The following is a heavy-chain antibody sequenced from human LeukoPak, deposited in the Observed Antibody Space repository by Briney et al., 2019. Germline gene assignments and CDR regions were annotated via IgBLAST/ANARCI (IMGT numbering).Heavy chain of an antibody. CDR2: VSGSAGGT. CDR3: AKGAAAGLVDWFDP. J-gene: IGHJ5*02. V-gene: IGHV3-23*01. D-gene: IGHD6-13*01. Sequence: GGSLRLSCAASGFTFSSYAMMWVRQAPGKGLEWVSTVSGSAGGTYYADSVKGRFTISRDNPKNTLYLLMNSLRAEDTAVYYCAKGAAAGLVDWFDPWGQGTLVAVSS. CDR1: GFTFSSYA.